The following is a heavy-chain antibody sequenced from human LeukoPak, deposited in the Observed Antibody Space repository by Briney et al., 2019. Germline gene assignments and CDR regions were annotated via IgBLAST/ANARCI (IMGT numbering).Heavy chain of an antibody. CDR3: ARARLLSGSCDY. Sequence: SVKVSCKASGGTFSSYAISWVRQAPGQGLEWMGGIIPIFGTANYAQKFQGRVTITADESTSTAYMELSSVRSEDTAVYYCARARLLSGSCDYWGQGTLVTVSS. D-gene: IGHD1-26*01. CDR2: IIPIFGTA. J-gene: IGHJ4*02. CDR1: GGTFSSYA. V-gene: IGHV1-69*13.